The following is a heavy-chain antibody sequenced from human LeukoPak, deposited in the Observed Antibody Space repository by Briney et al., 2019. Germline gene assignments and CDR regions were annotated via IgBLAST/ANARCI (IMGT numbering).Heavy chain of an antibody. CDR3: ARASSGWYGY. D-gene: IGHD6-19*01. CDR1: GFTFSSCA. Sequence: GGSLGLSCVVSGFTFSSCAMHWVRQAPGKGLEYVSAISSNGGSTYYANSVKGRFTISRDNSKDTLYLQMGSLRVEDMAVYYCARASSGWYGYWGQGTMVTVSS. J-gene: IGHJ4*02. V-gene: IGHV3-64*01. CDR2: ISSNGGST.